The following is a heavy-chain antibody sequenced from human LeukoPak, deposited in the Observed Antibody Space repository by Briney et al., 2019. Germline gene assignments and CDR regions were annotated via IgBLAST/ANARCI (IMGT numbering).Heavy chain of an antibody. V-gene: IGHV3-33*01. CDR2: IWYDGSNK. D-gene: IGHD3-22*01. Sequence: GKSLRLSCAASGFTFSSYGMHWVRQAPGKGLEWVALIWYDGSNKYHADYVKGRFTISRDNSKNTLYLQMNSLRAEDTAVYYCARNYYYDSPRLYYFDYWGQGTLVTVSS. J-gene: IGHJ4*02. CDR1: GFTFSSYG. CDR3: ARNYYYDSPRLYYFDY.